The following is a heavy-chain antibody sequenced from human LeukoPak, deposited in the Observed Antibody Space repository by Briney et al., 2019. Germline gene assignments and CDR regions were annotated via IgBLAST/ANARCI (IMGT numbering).Heavy chain of an antibody. CDR2: IYYSGST. V-gene: IGHV4-59*08. D-gene: IGHD1/OR15-1a*01. CDR3: GRRSTNGPPYYLEY. CDR1: GCSISNYS. J-gene: IGHJ4*02. Sequence: SETLSLTCTVSGCSISNYSWTWIRQPPGKGLEWIGYIYYSGSTNYNPSLKSRGFTSVDTSNNQFFLKLNSVSAADTAVYYCGRRSTNGPPYYLEYWGQGTPVTVSS.